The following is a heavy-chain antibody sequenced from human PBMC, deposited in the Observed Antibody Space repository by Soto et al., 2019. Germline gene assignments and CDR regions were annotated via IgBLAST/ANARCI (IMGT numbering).Heavy chain of an antibody. J-gene: IGHJ5*02. V-gene: IGHV3-21*01. D-gene: IGHD3-10*01. Sequence: GGSLRLSCAASGFTFSSYSMNWVRQAPGKGLEWVSSISSSSRNIHYADSVKGRFTVSRDNAKNSMFLQMNSLKAEDAAVYYCARDLRPDSFGELLWQWFDPWGQGTLVTVSS. CDR1: GFTFSSYS. CDR2: ISSSSRNI. CDR3: ARDLRPDSFGELLWQWFDP.